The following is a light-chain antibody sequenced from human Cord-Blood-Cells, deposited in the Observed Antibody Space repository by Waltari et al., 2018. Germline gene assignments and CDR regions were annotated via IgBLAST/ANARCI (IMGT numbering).Light chain of an antibody. V-gene: IGKV3-15*01. Sequence: EIVMTQSPATLSVSPGARATLSCRASKSVSSNLALYQQKPGQAPRLLIYGASTRATGIPARFSGSGSGTEFTLTISSLQSEDFAVYYCQQYNNWPFTFGPGTKVDIK. CDR1: KSVSSN. CDR2: GAS. CDR3: QQYNNWPFT. J-gene: IGKJ3*01.